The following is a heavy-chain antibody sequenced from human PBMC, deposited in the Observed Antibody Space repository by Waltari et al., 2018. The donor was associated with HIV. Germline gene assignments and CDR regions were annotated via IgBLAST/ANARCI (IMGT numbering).Heavy chain of an antibody. CDR2: ISGRGGST. CDR1: GFTFGNYA. D-gene: IGHD6-19*01. CDR3: AKGGRAVAGNWFDP. J-gene: IGHJ5*02. V-gene: IGHV3-23*01. Sequence: EVQLLESGGGLVQPGGSLILSCAASGFTFGNYALNWVRQAPGKGLEWVSAISGRGGSTHYADSVKGRFSISRDNSKNTLYLQMNSLRPEDTAIYYCAKGGRAVAGNWFDPWGQGTLVTVSS.